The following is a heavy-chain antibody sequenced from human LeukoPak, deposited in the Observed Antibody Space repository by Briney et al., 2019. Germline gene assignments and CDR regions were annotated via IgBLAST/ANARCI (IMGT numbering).Heavy chain of an antibody. CDR3: ARRGAREDFDY. CDR1: GGTFSSYA. D-gene: IGHD3-10*01. Sequence: ASVKVSCKASGGTFSSYAISWVRQAPGQGLEWMGWINPNSGGTNYAQKFQGRVTMTRDTSISTAYMELSRLRSDDTAVYYCARRGAREDFDYWGQGTLVTVSS. CDR2: INPNSGGT. V-gene: IGHV1-2*02. J-gene: IGHJ4*02.